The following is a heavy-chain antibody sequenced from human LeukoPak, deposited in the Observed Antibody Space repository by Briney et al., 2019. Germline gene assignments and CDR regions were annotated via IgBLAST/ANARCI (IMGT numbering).Heavy chain of an antibody. CDR2: IYKTGST. V-gene: IGHV4-31*03. J-gene: IGHJ4*02. Sequence: SQTLSLTCTVSGGSITSGGYYWSWIRQRPGKGLEWIGYIYKTGSTYYNPSLKSRVTMSVDTSRNQFSLKLDSVTAADTAVYYCARDVLRWGQGTLVTVSS. CDR1: GGSITSGGYY. CDR3: ARDVLR.